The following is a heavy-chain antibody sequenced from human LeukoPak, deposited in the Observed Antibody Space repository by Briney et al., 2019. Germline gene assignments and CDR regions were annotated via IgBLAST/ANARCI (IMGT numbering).Heavy chain of an antibody. D-gene: IGHD4-11*01. CDR2: IRYGGSNK. CDR1: GFTFSSYG. V-gene: IGHV3-30*02. J-gene: IGHJ6*03. Sequence: GGSLRLSCAASGFTFSSYGMHWVRQAPGKGLEWVAFIRYGGSNKYNAASVKGRIIISRDTSKNRSYLQMNRPRAEDTAVYYCAKDLTTVTKPYYYYMDVWGKGTTVTVSS. CDR3: AKDLTTVTKPYYYYMDV.